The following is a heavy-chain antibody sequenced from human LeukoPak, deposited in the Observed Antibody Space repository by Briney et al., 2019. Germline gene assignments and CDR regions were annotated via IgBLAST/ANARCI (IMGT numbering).Heavy chain of an antibody. CDR2: ISSSGSPI. V-gene: IGHV3-48*03. J-gene: IGHJ4*02. CDR3: ARASSIDS. Sequence: GGSLRLSCAASGFTFSNYAMSWVRQAPGKGLEWVSYISSSGSPIYNADSVKGRFTISRDNAKDSLYLQMNNLKAEDTAVYYCARASSIDSWGRGTLVTVSS. CDR1: GFTFSNYA.